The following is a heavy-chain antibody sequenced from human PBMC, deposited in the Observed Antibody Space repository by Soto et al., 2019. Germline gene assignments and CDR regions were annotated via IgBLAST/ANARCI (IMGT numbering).Heavy chain of an antibody. V-gene: IGHV1-18*01. Sequence: QVQLVQSGAEVRKPGASVKVSCKASGYTFTTYGISWVRQAPGQGLEWMGWISGYNGHTKYAQKFQGRVTMTTDTATSTVYMDLRSLRSDDTAGYYSAGEGEVPYYYYGLDAWGQGTTVTVSS. J-gene: IGHJ6*02. D-gene: IGHD3-10*01. CDR2: ISGYNGHT. CDR1: GYTFTTYG. CDR3: AGEGEVPYYYYGLDA.